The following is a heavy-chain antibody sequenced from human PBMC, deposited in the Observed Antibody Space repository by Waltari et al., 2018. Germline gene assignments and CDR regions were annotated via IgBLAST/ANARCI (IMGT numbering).Heavy chain of an antibody. CDR1: GYSISSGYY. J-gene: IGHJ4*02. CDR2: IYHSGST. D-gene: IGHD5-12*01. V-gene: IGHV4-38-2*01. Sequence: QVQLQESGPGLVKPSETLSLTCAVSGYSISSGYYWGWIRQPPGKGLEWIGSIYHSGSTYDNPSLKSRVTISVDTSKNQFSLKLSSVTAADTAVYYCARSVDGYNTDYWGQGTLVTVSS. CDR3: ARSVDGYNTDY.